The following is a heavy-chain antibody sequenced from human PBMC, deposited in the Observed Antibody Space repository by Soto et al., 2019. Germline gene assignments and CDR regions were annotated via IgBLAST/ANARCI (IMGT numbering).Heavy chain of an antibody. J-gene: IGHJ6*02. V-gene: IGHV4-30-4*01. CDR2: IFYSGTT. Sequence: SETLSLTCTVSGDSISSADYYWSWIRQTPGKGLEWIGHIFYSGTTYYNPSLKSRLTISVDTSKNHFSLRLTSVTAADTAVYYCARDLWVEPELYYYGMDVWGQGKTVT. CDR1: GDSISSADYY. D-gene: IGHD1-1*01. CDR3: ARDLWVEPELYYYGMDV.